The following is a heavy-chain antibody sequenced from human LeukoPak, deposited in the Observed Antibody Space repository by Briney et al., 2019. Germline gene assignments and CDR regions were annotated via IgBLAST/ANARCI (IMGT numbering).Heavy chain of an antibody. D-gene: IGHD4-17*01. J-gene: IGHJ4*02. CDR1: RFSLSNFW. CDR3: VRDRSRTTVTRFDS. Sequence: GGSLRLPCVASRFSLSNFWMIWVRQAPGKGLEWVANINEDGSEKNYVDSVRGRFTISRDNAKNSLYLQMNSLRAEDTAVYYCVRDRSRTTVTRFDSWGQGTLVTVSS. V-gene: IGHV3-7*01. CDR2: INEDGSEK.